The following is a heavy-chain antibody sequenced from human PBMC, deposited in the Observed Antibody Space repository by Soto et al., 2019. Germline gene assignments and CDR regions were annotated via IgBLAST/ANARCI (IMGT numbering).Heavy chain of an antibody. Sequence: QVQLQGSGPGLVKPSETLSLSCTVSGGSVSSGSHYWSWIRQPPGKGLEWIGNIFYSGSTTYNPSLKSRVTMSVDTSKNQLSLQLSSVTAADTAVYYCTRGTRSSWEVGDYFGDWGQGTLVTVSS. D-gene: IGHD6-13*01. CDR2: IFYSGST. V-gene: IGHV4-61*01. CDR3: TRGTRSSWEVGDYFGD. CDR1: GGSVSSGSHY. J-gene: IGHJ4*02.